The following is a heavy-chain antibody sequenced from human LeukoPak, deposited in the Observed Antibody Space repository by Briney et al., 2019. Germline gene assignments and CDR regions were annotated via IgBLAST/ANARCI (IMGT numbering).Heavy chain of an antibody. Sequence: SSETLSLTCAVYGGSFSGYYWSWIRQPPGKGLEWIGEINHSGSTNYNPSLKSRVTISVDTSKNQFSLKLSSVTAADTAVYYCARGVRGAFDYWGQGTLVTVSS. J-gene: IGHJ4*02. V-gene: IGHV4-34*01. D-gene: IGHD3-10*01. CDR3: ARGVRGAFDY. CDR1: GGSFSGYY. CDR2: INHSGST.